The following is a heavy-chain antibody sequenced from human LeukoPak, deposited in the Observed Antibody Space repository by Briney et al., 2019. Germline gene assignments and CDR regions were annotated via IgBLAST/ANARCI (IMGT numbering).Heavy chain of an antibody. CDR3: VRDSDDYYWALDF. CDR1: GDSVSNNIAT. Sequence: SQTLSLTCAISGDSVSNNIATWNWVGQSPSRGLEWLGRTYYRSRLGNDYAISVKSRITINPDTSRNHFSLQLNSVTPEDTAVYYCVRDSDDYYWALDFWGQGTPVTVSS. J-gene: IGHJ4*02. D-gene: IGHD3-10*01. V-gene: IGHV6-1*01. CDR2: TYYRSRLGN.